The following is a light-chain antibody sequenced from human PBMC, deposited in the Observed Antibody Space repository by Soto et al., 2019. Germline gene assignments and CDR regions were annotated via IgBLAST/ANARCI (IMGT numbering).Light chain of an antibody. CDR1: SSDIGYYNY. CDR2: EVS. V-gene: IGLV2-14*01. CDR3: SSYTSSSTLVV. J-gene: IGLJ2*01. Sequence: QSALTQPASVSGSPGQSITISCTGTSSDIGYYNYVSWYQQHPGKAPKLVMFEVSNRPSVVSNRFSGSKSDNTASLTISGLQAEDEADYFCSSYTSSSTLVVFGGGTEVTVL.